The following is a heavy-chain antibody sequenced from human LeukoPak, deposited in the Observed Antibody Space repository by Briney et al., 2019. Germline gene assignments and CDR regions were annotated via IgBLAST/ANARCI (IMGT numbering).Heavy chain of an antibody. CDR1: GFTFSSYA. CDR3: AKDYSDSSGYFSNDFDY. V-gene: IGHV3-23*01. CDR2: ISGSGGST. D-gene: IGHD3-22*01. Sequence: GGSLRLSCAASGFTFSSYAMSWVRQAPGKGLEWVSAISGSGGSTYYADSVKGRFTISRDNSKNTLYLQMNSLRAEDTAVYYCAKDYSDSSGYFSNDFDYWGRGTLVTVSS. J-gene: IGHJ4*02.